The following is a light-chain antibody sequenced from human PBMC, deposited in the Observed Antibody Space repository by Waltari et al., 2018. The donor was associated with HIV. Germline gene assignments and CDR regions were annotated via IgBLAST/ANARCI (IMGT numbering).Light chain of an antibody. CDR1: SSDVGGYNF. CDR2: EVS. Sequence: QSALTQPASVSGSPGQSITISCTGTSSDVGGYNFVSWYQQHPGKAPKLMIYEVSHRPSGVSKRLSGSKSGNTASLTISGLQAEDEADYYCSSYTTSSTLVVFGGGTKLTVL. CDR3: SSYTTSSTLVV. V-gene: IGLV2-14*01. J-gene: IGLJ2*01.